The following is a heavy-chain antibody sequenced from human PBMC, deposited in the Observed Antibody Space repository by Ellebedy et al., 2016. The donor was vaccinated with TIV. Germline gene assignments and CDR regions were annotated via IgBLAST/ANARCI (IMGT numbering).Heavy chain of an antibody. V-gene: IGHV3-13*01. J-gene: IGHJ2*01. CDR3: ARSSCSGGSCYWSFDL. Sequence: PGGSLRLSCAASGFTFSSYDMHWVRQATGKGLEWVSSIGIDGDTYYAGSVKGRFSISRERAKNSVYLQMNSLRAGDTAVYYCARSSCSGGSCYWSFDLWGRGTLVTVSS. CDR2: IGIDGDT. CDR1: GFTFSSYD. D-gene: IGHD2-15*01.